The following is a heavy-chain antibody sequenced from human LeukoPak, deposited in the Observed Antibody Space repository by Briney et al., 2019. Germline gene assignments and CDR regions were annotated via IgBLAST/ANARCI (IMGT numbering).Heavy chain of an antibody. J-gene: IGHJ4*02. D-gene: IGHD6-19*01. CDR1: GGSISSYY. CDR2: IYYSGSGST. CDR3: ARHRGPYSSGSYFFDY. Sequence: SETLSLTCSVSGGSISSYYWSWIRQPPGKGLDWIGYIYYSGSGSTNYNPSLKSRVTISVDTAKNQFSLRLSSVTAADTAVYYCARHRGPYSSGSYFFDYWGQGTLVTVSS. V-gene: IGHV4-59*08.